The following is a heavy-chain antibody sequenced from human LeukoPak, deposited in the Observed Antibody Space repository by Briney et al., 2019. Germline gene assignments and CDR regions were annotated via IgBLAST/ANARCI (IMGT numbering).Heavy chain of an antibody. CDR3: AKDSLRKSIVGTTTRGVNDY. J-gene: IGHJ4*02. V-gene: IGHV3-30*02. D-gene: IGHD1-26*01. CDR1: AFTFSTYG. CDR2: IRYDGGNK. Sequence: PGGSLRLSCAASAFTFSTYGMHWVRQAPGKGLEWVAFIRYDGGNKYYADSVKGRFTISRDNSKNTLYLQMNSLRAEDTAVYYCAKDSLRKSIVGTTTRGVNDYWGQGTLVTVSS.